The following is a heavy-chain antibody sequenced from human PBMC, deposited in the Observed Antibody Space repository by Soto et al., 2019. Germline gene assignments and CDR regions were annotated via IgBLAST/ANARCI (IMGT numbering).Heavy chain of an antibody. CDR1: GFTFSNYG. V-gene: IGHV3-30*02. CDR2: IRYDGNEK. D-gene: IGHD3-3*01. Sequence: GGSLRLSCAASGFTFSNYGFHWVRQAPGKGLEWVASIRYDGNEKNFGDSAKGRFTISRDDSKNTLYLQMNSLTAEDTAAYYCARDEGITILAHWGQGTLVTVSS. J-gene: IGHJ4*02. CDR3: ARDEGITILAH.